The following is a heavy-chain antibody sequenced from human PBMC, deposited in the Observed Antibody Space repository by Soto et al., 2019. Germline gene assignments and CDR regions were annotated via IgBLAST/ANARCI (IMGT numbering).Heavy chain of an antibody. CDR1: GFVFSTYS. CDR3: ANQKIRFSVAGTLYGLGV. J-gene: IGHJ6*02. Sequence: GGSLRLSCEASGFVFSTYSMNWVRQSPGKGLEWISYISSTSGTIYYADSVKGRFTIFRDNAKNSLFLQMNGLRDDDTAVYYCANQKIRFSVAGTLYGLGVWGQGTTVTVSS. CDR2: ISSTSGTI. V-gene: IGHV3-48*02. D-gene: IGHD6-19*01.